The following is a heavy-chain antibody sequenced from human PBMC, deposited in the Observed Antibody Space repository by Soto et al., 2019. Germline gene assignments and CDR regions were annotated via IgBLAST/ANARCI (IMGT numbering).Heavy chain of an antibody. CDR2: IKQDGSEK. Sequence: GGSLRLSCAASGFTFSSYWMSWVRQAPGKGLEWVANIKQDGSEKYYVDSVKGRFTISRDNAKNSLYLQMNSLRAEDTAVYYCARTVDYGDYEVERRRYFDYWGQGTLVTVSS. D-gene: IGHD4-17*01. J-gene: IGHJ4*02. CDR1: GFTFSSYW. V-gene: IGHV3-7*01. CDR3: ARTVDYGDYEVERRRYFDY.